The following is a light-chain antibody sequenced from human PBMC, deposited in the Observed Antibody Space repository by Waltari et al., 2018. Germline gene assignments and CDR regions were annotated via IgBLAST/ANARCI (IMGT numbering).Light chain of an antibody. J-gene: IGKJ4*01. CDR3: MQGLLPPLT. CDR1: QSLLYSDGKTS. V-gene: IGKV2-29*02. CDR2: DVS. Sequence: MVRSHTPRGLSFTPGQSASISCQSNQSLLYSDGKTSLHWYLQRPGQSPQLLIYDVSSRFAGVPDRINGRGSGTDFTLEISRVEAEDVGVYYCMQGLLPPLTFGGGTKVEIK.